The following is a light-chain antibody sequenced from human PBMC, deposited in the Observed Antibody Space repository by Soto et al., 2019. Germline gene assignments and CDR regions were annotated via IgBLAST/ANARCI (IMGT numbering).Light chain of an antibody. CDR3: TSYTGTSTPDVI. CDR2: DVS. V-gene: IGLV2-14*03. Sequence: QSALTQPASVSGSPGQSITISCTGTSSDVGGYNYVSWYQQRPDKAPKLMIYDVSNRPSGVSNRFSGSKSGNTASLTISGLQAEDEADYYCTSYTGTSTPDVIFGGGTKLTVL. J-gene: IGLJ2*01. CDR1: SSDVGGYNY.